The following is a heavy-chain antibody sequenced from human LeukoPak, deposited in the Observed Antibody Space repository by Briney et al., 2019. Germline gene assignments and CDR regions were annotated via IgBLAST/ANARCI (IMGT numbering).Heavy chain of an antibody. CDR3: AKENILTFGGVIDPGYDS. CDR1: GFTFSSYG. V-gene: IGHV3-30*02. Sequence: QPGGSLRLSCAASGFTFSSYGMHWVRQAPGKGLEWVAFISYDGSNKYYRDSVKGRFTISRDNSKNTLYLQMNSLRAEDTALYYCAKENILTFGGVIDPGYDSWGQGTLVTVSS. CDR2: ISYDGSNK. J-gene: IGHJ4*02. D-gene: IGHD3-16*02.